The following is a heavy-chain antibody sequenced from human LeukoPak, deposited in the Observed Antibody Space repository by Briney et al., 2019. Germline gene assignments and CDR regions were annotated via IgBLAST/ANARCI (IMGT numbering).Heavy chain of an antibody. D-gene: IGHD2-2*03. CDR1: GFTFSSYS. CDR2: ISSSSSYI. J-gene: IGHJ6*03. V-gene: IGHV3-21*01. CDR3: ARVVDIVVVPAAPRYSSSWYQYYYYMDV. Sequence: GGSLTLSCAASGFTFSSYSMNWVRQAPGKGREGVSSISSSSSYIYYAHSVKGRFTISRDNAKKSLYLQMNSLRAEDTAVYYCARVVDIVVVPAAPRYSSSWYQYYYYMDVWGKGTTVTVSS.